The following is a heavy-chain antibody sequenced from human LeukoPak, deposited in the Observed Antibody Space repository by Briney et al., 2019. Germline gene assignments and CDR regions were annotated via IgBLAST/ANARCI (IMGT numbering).Heavy chain of an antibody. CDR2: VYTSGST. J-gene: IGHJ4*02. V-gene: IGHV4-61*02. D-gene: IGHD5-18*01. CDR3: ARGYTYGHGAMFDY. Sequence: SETLSLTCTVSGGSISSDSYYWTWVRQPAGKGLEWIGRVYTSGSTHYNPSLKSRVSISLDTSKNQFSLKLSSVTAADTAVYYCARGYTYGHGAMFDYWGQGTLVTVSP. CDR1: GGSISSDSYY.